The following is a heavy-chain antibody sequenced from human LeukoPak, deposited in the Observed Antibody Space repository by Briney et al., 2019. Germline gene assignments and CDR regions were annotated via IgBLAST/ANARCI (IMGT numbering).Heavy chain of an antibody. CDR1: GGSISSYY. CDR2: IYYSGST. D-gene: IGHD2-21*02. J-gene: IGHJ3*02. CDR3: ARGYCGGDCYSSSHDAFDI. V-gene: IGHV4-59*08. Sequence: SETLSLTCTGSGGSISSYYWSWIRQPPGKGLEWIGYIYYSGSTNYNPSLKSRVTISVDTSKNQFSLKLSSVTAADTAVYYCARGYCGGDCYSSSHDAFDIWGQGTMVTVSS.